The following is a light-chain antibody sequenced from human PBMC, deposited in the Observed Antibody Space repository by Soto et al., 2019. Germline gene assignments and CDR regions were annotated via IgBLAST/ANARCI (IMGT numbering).Light chain of an antibody. V-gene: IGKV3-11*01. Sequence: EIVLTQSPATRSLSPGERATRSCRASQSVSGCLAWYQQKPGQAPRLLIFDASNRATGIPARFSGSGSGTDFTLTISSLEPEDFAIYYCQQRCNWPPVTFGGGTKVDIK. CDR3: QQRCNWPPVT. CDR2: DAS. J-gene: IGKJ4*01. CDR1: QSVSGC.